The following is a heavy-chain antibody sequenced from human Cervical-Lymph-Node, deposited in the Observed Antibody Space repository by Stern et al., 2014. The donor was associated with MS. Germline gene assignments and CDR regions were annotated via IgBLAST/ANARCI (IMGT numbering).Heavy chain of an antibody. Sequence: QVQLVESGAAVTKPGSSVKVSCKASAGTFSSYAISWGRPAPAQALEWMGGIIPIFGTANYAQKFQGRVTITADESTSTAYMELSSLRSEDTAVYYCARGVEMGDYWGQGTLVTVSS. CDR3: ARGVEMGDY. D-gene: IGHD5-24*01. CDR1: AGTFSSYA. CDR2: IIPIFGTA. J-gene: IGHJ4*02. V-gene: IGHV1-69*01.